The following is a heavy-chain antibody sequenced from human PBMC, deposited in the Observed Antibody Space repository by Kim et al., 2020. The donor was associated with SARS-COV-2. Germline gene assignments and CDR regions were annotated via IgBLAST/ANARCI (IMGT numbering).Heavy chain of an antibody. J-gene: IGHJ4*02. CDR2: IYYSGST. V-gene: IGHV4-59*08. D-gene: IGHD2-15*01. CDR1: GGSISSYY. Sequence: SETLSLTCTVSGGSISSYYWSWIRQPPGKGLEWIGYIYYSGSTNYNPSLKSRVTISVDTSKNQFSLKLSSVTAADTAVYYCARGVVAADYYFDYWGQGTLVTVSS. CDR3: ARGVVAADYYFDY.